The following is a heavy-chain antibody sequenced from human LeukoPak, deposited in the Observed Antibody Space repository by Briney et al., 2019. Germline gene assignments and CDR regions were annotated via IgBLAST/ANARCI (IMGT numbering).Heavy chain of an antibody. J-gene: IGHJ4*02. V-gene: IGHV3-74*01. Sequence: GGSLRLSCTASAFTFSSYWMHWVRQAPGKGLVWVSRTNDDGSSTLYADSVKGRFTISRDNAKNTLYLQMDSLRAEDTAVYYCARAGIAAAGTKGGLDYWGQGTLVTVSS. D-gene: IGHD6-13*01. CDR2: TNDDGSST. CDR1: AFTFSSYW. CDR3: ARAGIAAAGTKGGLDY.